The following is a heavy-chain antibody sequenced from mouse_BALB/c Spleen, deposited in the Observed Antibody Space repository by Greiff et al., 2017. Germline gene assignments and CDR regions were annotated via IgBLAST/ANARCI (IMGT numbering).Heavy chain of an antibody. D-gene: IGHD1-1*01. V-gene: IGHV5-6-5*01. CDR3: ARRVVPYYYAMDY. CDR1: GFTFSSYA. J-gene: IGHJ4*01. Sequence: EVHLVESGGGLVKPGGSLKLSCAASGFTFSSYAMSWVRQTPEKRLEWVASISSGGSTYYPDSVKGRFTISRDNARNILYLQMSSLRSEDTAMYYCARRVVPYYYAMDYWGQGTSVTVSS. CDR2: ISSGGST.